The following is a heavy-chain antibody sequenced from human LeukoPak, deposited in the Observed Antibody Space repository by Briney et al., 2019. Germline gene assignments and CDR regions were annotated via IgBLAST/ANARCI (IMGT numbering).Heavy chain of an antibody. CDR3: VKDSSNWYFFDY. V-gene: IGHV3-64D*06. CDR2: ISSNGGST. CDR1: GFTFSSYA. J-gene: IGHJ4*02. Sequence: GGSLGLSCSASGFTFSSYAMHWVRQAPGKGLEYVSAISSNGGSTYYADSVKGRFTIFRDNSKNTLYLEMSSLRVEDTAVCHCVKDSSNWYFFDYWGQGTLVTVSS. D-gene: IGHD6-13*01.